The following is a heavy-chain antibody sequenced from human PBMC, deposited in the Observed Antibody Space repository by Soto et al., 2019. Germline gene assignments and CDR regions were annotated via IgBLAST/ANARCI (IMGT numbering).Heavy chain of an antibody. CDR1: GFTFSSHA. V-gene: IGHV3-23*01. J-gene: IGHJ1*01. Sequence: PGGSLRLSCTASGFTFSSHAMSWVRQAPGKGLEWVSAISDSRGTSYYADSVKGRFTISRDSSKNTLYLQMNSLRAEDTAVYYCAKSDSSGWYHHFQHWGQGTPVTVLL. D-gene: IGHD6-19*01. CDR2: ISDSRGTS. CDR3: AKSDSSGWYHHFQH.